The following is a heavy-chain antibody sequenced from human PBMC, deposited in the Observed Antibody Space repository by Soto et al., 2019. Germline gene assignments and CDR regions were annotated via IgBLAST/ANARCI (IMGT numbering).Heavy chain of an antibody. CDR1: GYSFTSYW. CDR2: IYPGDSDT. J-gene: IGHJ4*02. V-gene: IGHV5-51*01. Sequence: GESLKISCKGSGYSFTSYWIGWVRQMPGKGLEWMGIIYPGDSDTRYSPSFQGQVTISADKSISTAYLQWSSLKASDTAMYYCARLPGLAGDYLPLFDYWGQGTLVTVSS. CDR3: ARLPGLAGDYLPLFDY. D-gene: IGHD4-17*01.